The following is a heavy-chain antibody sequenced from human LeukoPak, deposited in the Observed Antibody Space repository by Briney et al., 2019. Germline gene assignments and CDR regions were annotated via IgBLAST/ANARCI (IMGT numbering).Heavy chain of an antibody. CDR1: GGSISSYY. J-gene: IGHJ5*02. D-gene: IGHD3-10*01. V-gene: IGHV4-59*01. Sequence: SETLSLTCTVSGGSISSYYWSWIRQPPGKGLEWIGYIYYSGSTNYNPSLKSRVTISVDTSKNQFSLKLSSVTAADTAVYYCARVYLTHGSGSYYAGGWFDPWGQGTLVTVSS. CDR3: ARVYLTHGSGSYYAGGWFDP. CDR2: IYYSGST.